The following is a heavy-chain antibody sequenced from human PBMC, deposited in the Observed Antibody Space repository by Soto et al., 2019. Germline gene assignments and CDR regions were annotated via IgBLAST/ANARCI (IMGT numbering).Heavy chain of an antibody. D-gene: IGHD6-19*01. J-gene: IGHJ4*02. CDR2: INHSGST. CDR3: ARTRIAVASTTNPAFDY. V-gene: IGHV4-34*01. Sequence: PSETLSLTCAVYGGSFSGYYWSWIRQPPGKGLEWIGEINHSGSTNYNPSLKSRVTITVDTSKNQFSLKLSSVTAADTAVYYFARTRIAVASTTNPAFDYWGQGTLVTVSS. CDR1: GGSFSGYY.